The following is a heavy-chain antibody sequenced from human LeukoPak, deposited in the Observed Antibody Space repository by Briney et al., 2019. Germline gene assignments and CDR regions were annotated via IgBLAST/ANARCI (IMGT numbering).Heavy chain of an antibody. D-gene: IGHD3-10*01. CDR3: ARGEEHGSGTVHFDY. CDR1: GGSISSSNW. V-gene: IGHV4-4*02. CDR2: IYHGGST. J-gene: IGHJ4*02. Sequence: SETLSLTCAVSGGSISSSNWWSWVREPPGMGLEWIGEIYHGGSTNYNPSLKSRVTMSVDKSKNQFSLELSSVTAADTAVYYCARGEEHGSGTVHFDYWGQGILVTVSS.